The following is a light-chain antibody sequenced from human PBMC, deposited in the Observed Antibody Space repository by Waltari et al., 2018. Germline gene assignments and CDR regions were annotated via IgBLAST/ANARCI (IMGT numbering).Light chain of an antibody. V-gene: IGKV1-33*01. CDR3: QQYDNLPFT. J-gene: IGKJ4*01. CDR1: QDISNY. CDR2: DAS. Sequence: DIQMTQSPSSLSASVGDRVTITCQARQDISNYLNWYQQKPGKAPKLLIYDASNLEKGVPSRFSGSGSGTDFTFTISSLQPEDIATYYCQQYDNLPFTFGGGTKVEIK.